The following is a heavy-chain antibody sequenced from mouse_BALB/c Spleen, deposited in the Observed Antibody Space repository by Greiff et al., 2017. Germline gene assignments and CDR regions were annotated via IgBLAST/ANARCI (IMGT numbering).Heavy chain of an antibody. CDR2: ISNGGGST. CDR1: GFTFSSYT. D-gene: IGHD1-2*01. CDR3: ANHYGEGEGWFAY. V-gene: IGHV5-12-2*01. Sequence: EVQLVESGGGLVQPGGSLKLSCAASGFTFSSYTMSWVRQTPEKRLEWVAYISNGGGSTYYPDTVKGRFTISRDNAKNTLYLQMSSLKSEDTAMYYCANHYGEGEGWFAYWGQGTLVTVSA. J-gene: IGHJ3*01.